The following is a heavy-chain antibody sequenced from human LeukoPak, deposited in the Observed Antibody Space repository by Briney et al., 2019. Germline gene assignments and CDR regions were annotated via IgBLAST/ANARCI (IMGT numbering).Heavy chain of an antibody. Sequence: SETLSLTCTVSGGSISSSSYYWGWIRQPPGKGLEWIGSFYYSGSTYYNPSLKSRVTISVDTSKNQFSLKLSSVTAADTAVYYCAGDKRVVPTAGIDYWGQGTLDTVSS. D-gene: IGHD2-2*01. CDR2: FYYSGST. CDR1: GGSISSSSYY. J-gene: IGHJ4*02. V-gene: IGHV4-39*07. CDR3: AGDKRVVPTAGIDY.